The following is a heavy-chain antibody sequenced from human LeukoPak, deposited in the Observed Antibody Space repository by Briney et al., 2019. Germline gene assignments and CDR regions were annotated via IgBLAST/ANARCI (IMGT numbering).Heavy chain of an antibody. CDR2: IWYDGTNR. J-gene: IGHJ3*02. V-gene: IGHV3-33*01. CDR3: ARGGHDYYDRSGYYYMSAFDI. Sequence: GGSLRLSCAVSGFTFSSYGIHWVRQAPGKGLEWVAVIWYDGTNRYYVDSVRGRFTISRDNSKNTLYLQMNSLRAEDTAVYYCARGGHDYYDRSGYYYMSAFDIWGQGTMVTVPS. D-gene: IGHD3-22*01. CDR1: GFTFSSYG.